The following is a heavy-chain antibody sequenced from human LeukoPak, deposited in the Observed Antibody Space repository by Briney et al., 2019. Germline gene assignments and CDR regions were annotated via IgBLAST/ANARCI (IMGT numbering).Heavy chain of an antibody. CDR2: ISTSGST. CDR1: GGSISSSSYY. V-gene: IGHV4-39*07. CDR3: ARDRGYYYYYMDV. Sequence: SETLSLTCTVSGGSISSSSYYWGWIRQPPGKGLEWIGRISTSGSTNYNPSLKSRVTMSVDTSKNQFSLKLSSVTAADTAVYYCARDRGYYYYYMDVWGKGTTVTVSS. J-gene: IGHJ6*03.